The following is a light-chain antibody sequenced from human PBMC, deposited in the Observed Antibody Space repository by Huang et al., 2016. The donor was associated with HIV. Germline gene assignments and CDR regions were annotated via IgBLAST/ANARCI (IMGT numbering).Light chain of an antibody. CDR1: QSVSSSY. V-gene: IGKV3-20*01. CDR3: QQYGNSRYT. CDR2: GAS. Sequence: EIVLTQSPGTLSLSPGERATLSCRASQSVSSSYLAWYQQKPGQAPRLRIYGASSRATGIPDRFSGSGSETDFTLTISRLEPEDFAVYYCQQYGNSRYTFGQGTKLEIK. J-gene: IGKJ2*01.